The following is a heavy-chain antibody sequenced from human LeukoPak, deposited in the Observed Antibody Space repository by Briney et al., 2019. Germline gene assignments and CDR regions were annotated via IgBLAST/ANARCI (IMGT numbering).Heavy chain of an antibody. CDR3: AKDGRGGDCTSASCTNWFGP. Sequence: GGSLRLSCAASGFTFSTYALTWVRHAPGKGLEWVSTIGGSGGVTYYADSVKGRFTISRDNSKNTLYLQMNSLRAEDTAVYYCAKDGRGGDCTSASCTNWFGPWGQGTLVTVSS. CDR1: GFTFSTYA. V-gene: IGHV3-23*01. CDR2: IGGSGGVT. J-gene: IGHJ5*02. D-gene: IGHD2-2*01.